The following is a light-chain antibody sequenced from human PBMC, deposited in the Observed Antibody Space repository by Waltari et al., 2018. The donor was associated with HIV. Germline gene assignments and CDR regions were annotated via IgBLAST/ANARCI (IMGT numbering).Light chain of an antibody. CDR3: AAWDDSLSGYV. J-gene: IGLJ1*01. Sequence: QSVPTQPPSASGTPGQRVTISCSGSSSSIGSNYVYWYQQLPGTAPKLLIYRNNQRPSGVPDRFSGSKSGTSASLAISGLRSEDEAEYYCAAWDDSLSGYVFGTGTKVTVL. CDR1: SSSIGSNY. CDR2: RNN. V-gene: IGLV1-47*01.